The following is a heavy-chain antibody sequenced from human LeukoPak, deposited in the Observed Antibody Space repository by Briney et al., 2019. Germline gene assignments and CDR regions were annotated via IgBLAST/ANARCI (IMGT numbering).Heavy chain of an antibody. J-gene: IGHJ6*03. CDR2: INHSGST. CDR1: GGSFSGYY. CDR3: ARPFGSGSYYRQDYYYYYMDV. V-gene: IGHV4-34*01. D-gene: IGHD3-10*01. Sequence: SETLSLTCAVYGGSFSGYYWSWIRQPPGKGLEWIGEINHSGSTNYNPSLKSRVTISVDTSKNQFSLKLSSVTAADTAVYYCARPFGSGSYYRQDYYYYYMDVWGKGTTVTISS.